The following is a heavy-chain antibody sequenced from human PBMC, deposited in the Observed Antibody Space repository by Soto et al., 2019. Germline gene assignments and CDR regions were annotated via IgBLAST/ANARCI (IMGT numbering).Heavy chain of an antibody. CDR3: ATCWGGYRGDAFDI. CDR1: GYTFTMYY. D-gene: IGHD5-18*01. Sequence: ASVKVSCKASGYTFTMYYMHCVVQSPLQGLDGMGIINPSGGSTSYAQKFQGRVTMTRDTSTSTVYMELSSLRSEDTAVYYCATCWGGYRGDAFDIWGQGTMVTVSS. J-gene: IGHJ3*02. CDR2: INPSGGST. V-gene: IGHV1-46*01.